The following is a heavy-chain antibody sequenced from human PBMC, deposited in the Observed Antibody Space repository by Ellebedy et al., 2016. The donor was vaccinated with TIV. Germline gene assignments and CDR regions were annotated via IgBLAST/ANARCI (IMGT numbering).Heavy chain of an antibody. J-gene: IGHJ3*02. V-gene: IGHV3-7*01. D-gene: IGHD6-13*01. CDR3: ARDSDFSSSWYGNAFDI. Sequence: GESLKISCAASGFPFSSFWMSWVRQAPGKGLEWVANTKEDGSEKYYVDSVRGRFTISRDNAKNSLYLQMNSLRVEDTAVYYCARDSDFSSSWYGNAFDIWGQGTMVTVSS. CDR2: TKEDGSEK. CDR1: GFPFSSFW.